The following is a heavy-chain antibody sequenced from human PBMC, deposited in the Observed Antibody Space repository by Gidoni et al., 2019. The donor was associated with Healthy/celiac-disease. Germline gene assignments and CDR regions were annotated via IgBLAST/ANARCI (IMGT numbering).Heavy chain of an antibody. V-gene: IGHV3-66*01. CDR3: ARDLAEYCSGGSCYSGYYYYGMDV. CDR2: IYSGGST. CDR1: GFTVSSNY. Sequence: EVQLVESGGGLVQPGGSLRLSCAASGFTVSSNYMSWARQAPGKGLEWVSVIYSGGSTYYADSVKGRFTISRDNSKNTLYLQMNSLRAEDTAVYYCARDLAEYCSGGSCYSGYYYYGMDVWGQGTTVTVSS. J-gene: IGHJ6*02. D-gene: IGHD2-15*01.